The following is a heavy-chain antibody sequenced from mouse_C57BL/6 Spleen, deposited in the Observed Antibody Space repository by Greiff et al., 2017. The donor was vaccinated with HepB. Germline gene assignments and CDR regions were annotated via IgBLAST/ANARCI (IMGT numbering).Heavy chain of an antibody. D-gene: IGHD1-1*02. CDR1: GYTFTSYW. CDR2: IDPSDSET. V-gene: IGHV1-52*01. Sequence: VQLQQPGAELVRPGSSVKLSCKASGYTFTSYWMHWVKQRPIQGLEWIGNIDPSDSETHYNQKFKDKATLTVDKSSSTAYMQLSSLTSEDSAVYYCARRGSYRVFDYWGQGTTLTVSS. J-gene: IGHJ2*01. CDR3: ARRGSYRVFDY.